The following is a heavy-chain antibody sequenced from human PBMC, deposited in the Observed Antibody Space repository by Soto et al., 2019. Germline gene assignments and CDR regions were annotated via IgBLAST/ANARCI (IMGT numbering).Heavy chain of an antibody. CDR3: AREGISMIVGAFDV. CDR1: RFTFSGHW. V-gene: IGHV3-7*04. D-gene: IGHD3-22*01. J-gene: IGHJ3*01. CDR2: IKEDGSVK. Sequence: EVQLVESGGALVQPGGSLRLSCAASRFTFSGHWMSWVRQAPGKGLEWVANIKEDGSVKFYVASVKGRFTISRDNAKNSLYLQMNSLRAEDTAVYYCAREGISMIVGAFDVWGQGTKVTVSS.